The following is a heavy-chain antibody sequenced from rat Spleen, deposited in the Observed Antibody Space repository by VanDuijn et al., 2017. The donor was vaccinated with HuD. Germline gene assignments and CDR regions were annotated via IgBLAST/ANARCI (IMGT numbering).Heavy chain of an antibody. Sequence: EVQLVESGGGLVQPGRSLKLSCAASGFTFSDYNMAWVRQAPTKGLEWVASISTGGGNSNYRDSVKGRFTISRDNAKSTLYLQMDSLRSEDTATYYCARHHYGGYPHWFAYWGQGTLVTVSS. D-gene: IGHD1-11*01. J-gene: IGHJ3*01. CDR1: GFTFSDYN. V-gene: IGHV5-25*01. CDR2: ISTGGGNS. CDR3: ARHHYGGYPHWFAY.